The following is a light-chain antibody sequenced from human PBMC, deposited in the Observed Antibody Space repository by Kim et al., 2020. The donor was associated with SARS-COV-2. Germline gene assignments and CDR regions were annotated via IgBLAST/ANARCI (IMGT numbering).Light chain of an antibody. CDR2: QDN. Sequence: SYELTQPPSVSVSPGQTASIACSGNKLGDKFACWYQQKPGQSPVLVIYQDNKRPSGIPERFSGSNSGNTATLTISGTQAMDEADYYCQAWDSSTVVFGGGTQLIVL. CDR1: KLGDKF. CDR3: QAWDSSTVV. V-gene: IGLV3-1*01. J-gene: IGLJ2*01.